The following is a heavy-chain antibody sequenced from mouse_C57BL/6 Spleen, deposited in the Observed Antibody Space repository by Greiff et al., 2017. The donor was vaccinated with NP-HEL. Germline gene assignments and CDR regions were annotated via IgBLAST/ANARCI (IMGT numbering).Heavy chain of an antibody. V-gene: IGHV1-52*01. D-gene: IGHD2-4*01. CDR1: GYTFTSYW. J-gene: IGHJ2*01. CDR3: AAGLSHDYDEGGDY. Sequence: QVQLQQPGAELVRPGSSVKLSCKASGYTFTSYWMHWVKQRPIQGLEWIGNIDPSDSETHYNQKFKDKATLTVDKSSSTAYMQLSSLTSEDSAVYYCAAGLSHDYDEGGDYWGQGTTLTVSS. CDR2: IDPSDSET.